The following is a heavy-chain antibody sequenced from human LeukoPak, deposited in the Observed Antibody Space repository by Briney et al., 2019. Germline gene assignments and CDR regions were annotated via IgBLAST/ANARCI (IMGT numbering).Heavy chain of an antibody. CDR3: ARESPVSTGYFDY. D-gene: IGHD7-27*01. CDR2: IYSGGST. J-gene: IGHJ4*02. V-gene: IGHV3-53*01. Sequence: GGSLRLSCAASGFTVISNYMSWVRQAPGKGLEWVSVIYSGGSTYYADSVKGRFTISRDNSKNTLYLQMNSLRAEDTAVYYCARESPVSTGYFDYWGQGTLVTVSS. CDR1: GFTVISNY.